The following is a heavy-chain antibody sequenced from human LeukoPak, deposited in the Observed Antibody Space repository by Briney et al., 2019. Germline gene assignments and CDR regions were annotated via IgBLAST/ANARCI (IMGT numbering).Heavy chain of an antibody. J-gene: IGHJ3*02. V-gene: IGHV3-30-3*01. CDR3: ARDQTGAAFDI. Sequence: GGSLRLSCAASGFTFSSYAMHWVRQAPGKGLEWVAVISYDGSNKYYADSVKGRFTISRDNSENTLYLQMNSLRAEDTAVYYRARDQTGAAFDIWGQGTMVTVSS. CDR2: ISYDGSNK. D-gene: IGHD7-27*01. CDR1: GFTFSSYA.